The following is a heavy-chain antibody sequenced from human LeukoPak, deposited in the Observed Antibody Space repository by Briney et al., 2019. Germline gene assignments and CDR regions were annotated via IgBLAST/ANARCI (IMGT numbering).Heavy chain of an antibody. CDR2: MNPNSGNT. V-gene: IGHV1-8*01. D-gene: IGHD3-10*01. CDR3: ARLPYYYGSAQVGYYYYYGMDV. J-gene: IGHJ6*02. Sequence: GASVKVSCKASGYTFTSYDINWVRQATGQGLEWMGWMNPNSGNTGYAQKFQGRVTMTRNTSISTAYMELSSLRSEDTAVYYCARLPYYYGSAQVGYYYYYGMDVWGQGTTVTVSS. CDR1: GYTFTSYD.